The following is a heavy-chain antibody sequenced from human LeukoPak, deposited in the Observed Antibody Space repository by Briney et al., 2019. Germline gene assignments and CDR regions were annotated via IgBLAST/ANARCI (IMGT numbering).Heavy chain of an antibody. J-gene: IGHJ3*02. CDR2: IYTSGST. D-gene: IGHD3-10*01. CDR1: GGSISSGSYY. V-gene: IGHV4-61*02. Sequence: SQTLCLTCTASGGSISSGSYYWSWIRQPAGKGLEWIGRIYTSGSTNYNPSLKSRVTISVDTSKNQFTLKLSSVTAADTAVYYCARGTYYPRTDAFDIWGQGTMVTVSS. CDR3: ARGTYYPRTDAFDI.